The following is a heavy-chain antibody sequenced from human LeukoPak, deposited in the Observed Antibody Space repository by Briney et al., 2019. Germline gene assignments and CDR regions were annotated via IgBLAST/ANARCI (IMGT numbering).Heavy chain of an antibody. CDR1: GFTFSSYG. V-gene: IGHV3-30*02. Sequence: GGSLRLSCAASGFTFSSYGMHWVRQAPGEGLEWVAVIWYDGSNKYYADSGKGRFTISRDNSKNTLHLQMNSLRTEDTAVYYCAKTIVLMIYSTPAACDIWGQGTMVTVSS. D-gene: IGHD2-8*01. J-gene: IGHJ3*02. CDR3: AKTIVLMIYSTPAACDI. CDR2: IWYDGSNK.